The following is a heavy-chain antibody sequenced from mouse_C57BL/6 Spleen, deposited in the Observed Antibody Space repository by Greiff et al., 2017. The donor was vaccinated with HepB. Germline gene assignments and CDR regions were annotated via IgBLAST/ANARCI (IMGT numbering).Heavy chain of an antibody. J-gene: IGHJ2*01. V-gene: IGHV1-69*01. D-gene: IGHD4-1*01. Sequence: QVQLQQPGAELVMPGASVKLSCKASGYTFTSYWMHWVKQRPGQGLEWIGEIDPSDSYTNYNQKFKGKSTLTVDKSSSTAYMQLSSLTSEDSAVYYCARQGGTLHYFDYWGQSTTLTVSS. CDR1: GYTFTSYW. CDR3: ARQGGTLHYFDY. CDR2: IDPSDSYT.